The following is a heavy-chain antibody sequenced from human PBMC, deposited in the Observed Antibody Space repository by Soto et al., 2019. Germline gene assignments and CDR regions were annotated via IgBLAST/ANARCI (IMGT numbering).Heavy chain of an antibody. CDR3: ARDPGPYMVRGVT. D-gene: IGHD3-10*01. CDR1: GFTFSSYA. CDR2: ISYDGSNK. V-gene: IGHV3-30-3*01. Sequence: GGSLRLSCAASGFTFSSYAMHWVRQAPGKGLEWVAVISYDGSNKYYADSVKGRFTISRDNSKNTLYLQMNSLRAEDTAVYYCARDPGPYMVRGVTWGQGTLVTVSS. J-gene: IGHJ5*02.